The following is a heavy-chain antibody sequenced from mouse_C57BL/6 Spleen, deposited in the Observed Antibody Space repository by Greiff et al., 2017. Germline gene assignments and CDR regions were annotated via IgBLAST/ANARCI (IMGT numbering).Heavy chain of an antibody. V-gene: IGHV1-64*01. D-gene: IGHD1-1*01. CDR3: ARSLYYGSSPYYFDY. CDR1: GYTFTSYW. J-gene: IGHJ2*01. CDR2: IHPNSGST. Sequence: QVQLQQPGAELVKPGASVKLSCKASGYTFTSYWMHWVKQRPGQGLEWIGMIHPNSGSTNYNEKFKSKATLTVDKSSSTAYMQLSSLTSEDSAGYYCARSLYYGSSPYYFDYWGQGTTLTVSS.